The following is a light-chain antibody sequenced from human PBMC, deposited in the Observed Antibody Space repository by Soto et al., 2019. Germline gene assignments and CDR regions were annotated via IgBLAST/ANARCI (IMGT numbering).Light chain of an antibody. Sequence: QSALSQPPSASGTPGQRVTVSCSGSTSNIGTNAVNWFQHLPGTAPKLLIYTNNQRPSGVPDRFSASKSGTSASLVIDGLQSEDEADYYCATWHDYFYVFGTGTRSPS. CDR1: TSNIGTNA. CDR3: ATWHDYFYV. V-gene: IGLV1-44*01. CDR2: TNN. J-gene: IGLJ1*01.